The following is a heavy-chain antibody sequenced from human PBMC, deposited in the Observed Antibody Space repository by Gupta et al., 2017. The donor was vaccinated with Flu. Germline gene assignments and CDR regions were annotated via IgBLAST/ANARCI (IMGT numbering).Heavy chain of an antibody. D-gene: IGHD1-26*01. CDR1: GYTFTGYY. CDR2: INPNSGGT. J-gene: IGHJ4*02. CDR3: AREPAKGGSYYYFDY. Sequence: QVQLVQSGAEGKKPGAAVKVSCKASGYTFTGYYMHWVRKAPGQGLEWMGWINPNSGGTNYAQKFQGRVTMTRDTSISTAYMELSRLRSDDTAVYYCAREPAKGGSYYYFDYWGQGTLVTVAS. V-gene: IGHV1-2*02.